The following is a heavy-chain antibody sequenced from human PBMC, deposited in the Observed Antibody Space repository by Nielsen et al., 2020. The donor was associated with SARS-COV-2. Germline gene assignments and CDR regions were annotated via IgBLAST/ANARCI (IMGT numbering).Heavy chain of an antibody. CDR2: ISSDGGND. CDR1: GFSFSTYA. J-gene: IGHJ4*02. V-gene: IGHV3-30-3*01. Sequence: GGSLRLSCAASGFSFSTYAMHWVRQAPGKGLEWVALISSDGGNDYYADSVKGRFTISRDNSKNTLYLQMNSLRAEDTAVYYCAKDGYSSGWYGDYWGQGTLVTVSS. D-gene: IGHD6-19*01. CDR3: AKDGYSSGWYGDY.